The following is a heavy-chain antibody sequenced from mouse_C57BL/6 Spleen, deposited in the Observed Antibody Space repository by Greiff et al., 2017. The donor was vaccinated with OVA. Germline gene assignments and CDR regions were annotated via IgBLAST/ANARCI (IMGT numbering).Heavy chain of an antibody. CDR2: IYPGDGDT. J-gene: IGHJ4*01. V-gene: IGHV1-82*01. CDR3: ARCDGYPPYYYAMDY. Sequence: QVQLKESGPELVKPGASVKISCKASGYAFSSSWMNWVKQRPGKGLEWIGRIYPGDGDTNYNGKFKGKATLTADKSSSTAYMQLSSLTSEDSAVYFCARCDGYPPYYYAMDYWGQGTSVTVSS. CDR1: GYAFSSSW. D-gene: IGHD2-3*01.